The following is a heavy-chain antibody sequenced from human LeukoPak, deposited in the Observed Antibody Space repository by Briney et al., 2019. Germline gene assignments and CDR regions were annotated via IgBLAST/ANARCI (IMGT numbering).Heavy chain of an antibody. V-gene: IGHV4-39*07. Sequence: SETLSLTCTVSGGSISSSSYYWGWIRQPPGKGLEWIGSIYYSGSTYYNPSLKSRVAISVDTSKNQFSLKLSSVTAADTAVYYCASAPVWFGELSGWFDPWGQGTLVTVSS. CDR3: ASAPVWFGELSGWFDP. CDR2: IYYSGST. CDR1: GGSISSSSYY. D-gene: IGHD3-10*01. J-gene: IGHJ5*02.